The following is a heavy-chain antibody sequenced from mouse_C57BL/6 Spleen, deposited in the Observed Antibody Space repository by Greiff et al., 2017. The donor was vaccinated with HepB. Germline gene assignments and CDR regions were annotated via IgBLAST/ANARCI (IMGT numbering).Heavy chain of an antibody. CDR1: GYTFTDYY. CDR3: AREGNYEYDPAWFAY. D-gene: IGHD2-4*01. J-gene: IGHJ3*01. CDR2: INPNNGGT. Sequence: EVKLQQSGPELVKPGASVKISCKASGYTFTDYYMNWVKQSHGKSLEWIGDINPNNGGTSYNQKFKGKATLTVDKSSSTAYMELRSLTSEDSAVYYCAREGNYEYDPAWFAYWGQGTLVTVSA. V-gene: IGHV1-26*01.